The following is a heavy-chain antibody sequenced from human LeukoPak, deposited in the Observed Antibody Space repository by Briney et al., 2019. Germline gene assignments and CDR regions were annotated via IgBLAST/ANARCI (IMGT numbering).Heavy chain of an antibody. D-gene: IGHD2-2*01. CDR1: GFPFSSHG. V-gene: IGHV3-23*01. Sequence: GGSLRLSCAASGFPFSSHGMSWVRQAPGKGLEWVSGIIGGGGSTYYADSVKGRFTISGDSSRNTLFLQMNSLRAEDTAVYYCAHGAMYQLDYWGQGTLVTVSS. J-gene: IGHJ4*02. CDR3: AHGAMYQLDY. CDR2: IIGGGGST.